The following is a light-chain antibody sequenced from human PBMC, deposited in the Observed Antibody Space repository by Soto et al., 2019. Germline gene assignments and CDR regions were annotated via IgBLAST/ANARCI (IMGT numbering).Light chain of an antibody. J-gene: IGLJ1*01. Sequence: QSVLTQPASVSGSLGQSIIISCTGTSTDFGGQNYVSWYQQHPGRAPKLILYEVSNRPSGISNRFSGSKSGNTASLTISGLQSEDEADYYCSSYTDVVTLDVFGPGTKVTVL. CDR3: SSYTDVVTLDV. V-gene: IGLV2-14*01. CDR2: EVS. CDR1: STDFGGQNY.